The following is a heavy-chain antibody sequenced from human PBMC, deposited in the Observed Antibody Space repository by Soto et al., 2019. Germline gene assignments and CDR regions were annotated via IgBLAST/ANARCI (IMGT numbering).Heavy chain of an antibody. J-gene: IGHJ4*02. CDR1: GYTFSSYA. CDR2: INAGYGNT. CDR3: ARDTGDGTFDF. V-gene: IGHV1-3*01. D-gene: IGHD7-27*01. Sequence: QVHLVQSGAEVRNPGASVKVSCKASGYTFSSYAMHWVRQAPGQRLEWMGWINAGYGNTKSSQKFQDRVTISRDTSARTAYMELTSLRSEDTAVYYCARDTGDGTFDFWGQGTLVTVSS.